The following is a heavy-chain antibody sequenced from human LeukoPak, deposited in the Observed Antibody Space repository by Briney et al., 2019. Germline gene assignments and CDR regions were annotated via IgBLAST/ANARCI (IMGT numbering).Heavy chain of an antibody. Sequence: TGGSLRLSCTTSGFTLGDYYMSWVRQAPGKGLEWVAVIRSNANGGTAEYAASVKGRFTISRDDSKSIAYLQMDSLKTEDTAVHYCARDCSGGGCSYYFDYWGQGTLVTVSS. CDR2: IRSNANGGTA. J-gene: IGHJ4*02. V-gene: IGHV3-49*04. CDR1: GFTLGDYY. D-gene: IGHD2-15*01. CDR3: ARDCSGGGCSYYFDY.